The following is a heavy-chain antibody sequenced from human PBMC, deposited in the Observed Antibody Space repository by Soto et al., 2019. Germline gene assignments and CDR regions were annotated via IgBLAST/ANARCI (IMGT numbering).Heavy chain of an antibody. CDR3: ARTRSGSLNWFDP. Sequence: QVQLVQSGAEVKKPGASVKVSCKASGYTFTSYYMHWVRQAPGQGLEWMGIINPSGGSTSYAQKFQGRVXXTXDXXTSTVYMELSSLRSEDTAVYYCARTRSGSLNWFDPWGQGTLVTVSS. CDR2: INPSGGST. D-gene: IGHD1-26*01. V-gene: IGHV1-46*01. CDR1: GYTFTSYY. J-gene: IGHJ5*02.